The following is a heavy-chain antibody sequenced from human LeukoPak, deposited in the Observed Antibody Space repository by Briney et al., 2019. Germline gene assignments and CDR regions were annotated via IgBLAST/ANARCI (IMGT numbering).Heavy chain of an antibody. Sequence: GESLRISCKGSGYSFTSYRIGWVRQMPGKGLEWMGIIYPGDFDTRYSPSFQGQVTISADKSINTAYLQWSSLKASDTAIYYCARQFSGHDRDYWGQGTLVTVSS. CDR3: ARQFSGHDRDY. V-gene: IGHV5-51*01. CDR1: GYSFTSYR. D-gene: IGHD5-12*01. CDR2: IYPGDFDT. J-gene: IGHJ4*02.